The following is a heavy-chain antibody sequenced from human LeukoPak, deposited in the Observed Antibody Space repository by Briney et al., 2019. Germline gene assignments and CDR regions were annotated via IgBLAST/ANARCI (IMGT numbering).Heavy chain of an antibody. J-gene: IGHJ4*02. V-gene: IGHV4-59*11. CDR3: AKGGTAAAGKNDY. Sequence: SETLSLTCTVSGGSISSHYWSWIRQPPGKGLEWIGYIYYSGSTNYNPSLKSRVTISVDTSKDQFSLKLSSVTAADTAVYYCAKGGTAAAGKNDYWGQGTLVTVSS. CDR1: GGSISSHY. CDR2: IYYSGST. D-gene: IGHD6-13*01.